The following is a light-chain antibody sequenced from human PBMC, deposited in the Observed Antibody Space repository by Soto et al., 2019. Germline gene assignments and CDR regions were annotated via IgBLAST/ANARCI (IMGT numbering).Light chain of an antibody. CDR2: DVS. J-gene: IGLJ1*01. V-gene: IGLV2-11*01. CDR3: CSYAGSYTFNV. Sequence: QSVLTQPRSVSGSPGQSVTISCTGTSSDVGGYNYVSWYQQHPGKAPKLMIYDVSKRPSGVPDRFSGSKSGNTASLTISGLQAEDEADYYCCSYAGSYTFNVXGTGTKVT. CDR1: SSDVGGYNY.